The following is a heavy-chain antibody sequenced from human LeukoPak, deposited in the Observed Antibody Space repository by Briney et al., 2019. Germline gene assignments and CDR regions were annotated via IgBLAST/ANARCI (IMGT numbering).Heavy chain of an antibody. Sequence: GGSLRLSCAASGFTFSSYAMHWVRQAPGKGLEWVAVISYDGSNKYYADSVKGRFTISRDNSKNTLYLQMNSLRVEDTALYYCTKDVTPGGADVWGQGTTVTVSS. V-gene: IGHV3-30-3*01. J-gene: IGHJ6*02. D-gene: IGHD1-14*01. CDR3: TKDVTPGGADV. CDR2: ISYDGSNK. CDR1: GFTFSSYA.